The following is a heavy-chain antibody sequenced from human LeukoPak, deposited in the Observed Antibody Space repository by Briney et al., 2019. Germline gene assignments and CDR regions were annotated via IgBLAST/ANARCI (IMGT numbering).Heavy chain of an antibody. D-gene: IGHD6-13*01. CDR3: ARGKRRYSSSWYIGNYFDY. CDR2: INHSGST. Sequence: SETLSPTCALSGGSFSGYYWSWIRQPPGKGLEWLGEINHSGSTNYNPSLKSRVTISVDTSKNQFSLKLSSATAADTAVYYCARGKRRYSSSWYIGNYFDYWGQGTLVTVSS. CDR1: GGSFSGYY. J-gene: IGHJ4*02. V-gene: IGHV4-34*01.